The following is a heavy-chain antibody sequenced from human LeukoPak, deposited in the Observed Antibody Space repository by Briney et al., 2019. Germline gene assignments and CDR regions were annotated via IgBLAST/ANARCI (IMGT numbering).Heavy chain of an antibody. Sequence: ASVKVSSKASGYTFTSYYMHCVPQAPGQGLECMGIINPSGGSTSYAQKFQGRVTMTRDASTSTVYMELSSLRSEDTAVYYCARAVDILTGYEWYFDYWGQGTLVTVSS. CDR3: ARAVDILTGYEWYFDY. CDR2: INPSGGST. CDR1: GYTFTSYY. V-gene: IGHV1-46*01. J-gene: IGHJ4*02. D-gene: IGHD3-9*01.